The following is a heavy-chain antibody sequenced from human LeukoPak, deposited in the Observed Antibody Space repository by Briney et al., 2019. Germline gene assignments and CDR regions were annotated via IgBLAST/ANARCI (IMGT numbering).Heavy chain of an antibody. D-gene: IGHD1-7*01. CDR2: ISGSGGST. V-gene: IGHV3-23*01. CDR1: GFTFSSYW. CDR3: AKDLRPGITGTTLVY. Sequence: GGSLRLSCAASGFTFSSYWMSWVRQAPGKGLEWVSAISGSGGSTYYADSVKGRFTISRDNSKNTLYLQMNSLRAEDMAVYYCAKDLRPGITGTTLVYWGQGTLVTVSS. J-gene: IGHJ4*02.